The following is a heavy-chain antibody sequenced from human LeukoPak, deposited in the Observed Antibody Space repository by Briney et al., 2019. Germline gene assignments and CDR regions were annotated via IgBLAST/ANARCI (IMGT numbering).Heavy chain of an antibody. V-gene: IGHV1-46*01. CDR1: GYTFTGYY. CDR2: INPSGGST. CDR3: ARDLLVGATTFDY. Sequence: ASVKVSCKASGYTFTGYYMHWVRQAPGQGLEWMGIINPSGGSTSYAQKFQGRVTMTRDMSTSTVYMELSSLRSEDTAVYYCARDLLVGATTFDYWGQGTLVTVSS. D-gene: IGHD1-26*01. J-gene: IGHJ4*02.